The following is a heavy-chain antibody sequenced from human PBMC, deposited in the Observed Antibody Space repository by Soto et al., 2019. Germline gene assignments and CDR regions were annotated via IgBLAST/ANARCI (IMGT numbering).Heavy chain of an antibody. J-gene: IGHJ3*02. Sequence: GGSLRLSCAASGFTFSTYVMHWVRQAPGKGLEWVASICYDSSNIYYADSVKVRFTISIDNSKITLYLQINSLRAEDTAVYYCASPIDSFHXWGQGTMVTVS. CDR2: ICYDSSNI. V-gene: IGHV3-33*01. CDR1: GFTFSTYV. CDR3: ASPIDSFHX.